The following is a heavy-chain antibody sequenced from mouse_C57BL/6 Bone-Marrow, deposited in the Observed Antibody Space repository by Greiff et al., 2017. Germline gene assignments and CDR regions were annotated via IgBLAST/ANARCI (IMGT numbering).Heavy chain of an antibody. V-gene: IGHV1-69*01. Sequence: QVQLQQSGAELVMPGASVKLSCKASGYTFTSYWMHWVKQRPGQGLEWIGEIDPSDSYTNYNQKFKGKSTLTVDKSSSTAYMQLSSLTSEDSAVYYCARHYGSSPAWFAYWGQGTLVTVSA. CDR2: IDPSDSYT. D-gene: IGHD1-1*01. CDR1: GYTFTSYW. CDR3: ARHYGSSPAWFAY. J-gene: IGHJ3*01.